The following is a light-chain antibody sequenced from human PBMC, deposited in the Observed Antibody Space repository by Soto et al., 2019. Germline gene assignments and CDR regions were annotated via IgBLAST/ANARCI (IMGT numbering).Light chain of an antibody. V-gene: IGLV1-44*01. CDR1: SSNIGANP. J-gene: IGLJ2*01. CDR2: NND. CDR3: EAWDDSLYGAV. Sequence: QSVLTQPPSASGTPGQRVTISCSGSSSNIGANPINWYQHLPGTAPKLLIYNNDQRPSGVPDRFSASKSGTSASLAISGLQSEDEADYYCEAWDDSLYGAVLGGGTKLTVL.